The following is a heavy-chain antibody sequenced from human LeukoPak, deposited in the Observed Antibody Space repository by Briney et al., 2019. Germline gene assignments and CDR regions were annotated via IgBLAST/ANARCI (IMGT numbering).Heavy chain of an antibody. CDR2: ISNSGSTI. J-gene: IGHJ4*02. D-gene: IGHD3-9*01. CDR3: ARGRYFDWYQFDY. V-gene: IGHV3-11*01. CDR1: GFTFSDYY. Sequence: GGSLRLSCAASGFTFSDYYMSWIRQAPGKGLEWVSYISNSGSTIYYADSVKGRFTISRDDAKNSLYLQMNSLRAEDTAVYYCARGRYFDWYQFDYWGQGTLVTVSS.